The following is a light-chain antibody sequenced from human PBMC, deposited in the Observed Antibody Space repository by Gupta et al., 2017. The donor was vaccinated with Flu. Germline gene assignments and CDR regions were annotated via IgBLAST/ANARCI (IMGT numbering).Light chain of an antibody. V-gene: IGKV3-15*01. CDR2: GAS. CDR3: QQYDRWPPIT. CDR1: LSVSTN. Sequence: PTLSVSPGERGTLSCRASLSVSTNLAWYQQKPGQSPRLLIYGASTRATGIPDRFSGSGSGTEFTLTITSLQSEDFAIYYCQQYDRWPPITFGQGTRLQIK. J-gene: IGKJ5*01.